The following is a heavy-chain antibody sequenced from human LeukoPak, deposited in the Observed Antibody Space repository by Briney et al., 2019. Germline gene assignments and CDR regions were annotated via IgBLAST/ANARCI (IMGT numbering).Heavy chain of an antibody. CDR1: GGTFSSYA. D-gene: IGHD5-18*01. CDR3: AKSGGYSYGFGADYFDY. Sequence: ASVKVSCKASGGTFSSYAISWVRQAPGQGLEWMGGIIPIFGTANYAQKFQGRVTITTDESTSTDYMELSSLRSEDTAVYYCAKSGGYSYGFGADYFDYRGQGTLVTVSS. J-gene: IGHJ4*02. CDR2: IIPIFGTA. V-gene: IGHV1-69*05.